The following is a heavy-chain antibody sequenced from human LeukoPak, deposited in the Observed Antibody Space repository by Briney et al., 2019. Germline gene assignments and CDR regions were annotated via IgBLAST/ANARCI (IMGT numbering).Heavy chain of an antibody. CDR3: ARQCPTYYYYGMDV. Sequence: SETLSLTCTVSGGSISNYYWSWIRQPPGKGLEWIGYIYYSGSTNYNPSLKSRVTISVDTSKKQFSLKLSSVTAADTAVYYCARQCPTYYYYGMDVWGQGTTVTVSS. J-gene: IGHJ6*02. CDR1: GGSISNYY. CDR2: IYYSGST. V-gene: IGHV4-59*08. D-gene: IGHD1-26*01.